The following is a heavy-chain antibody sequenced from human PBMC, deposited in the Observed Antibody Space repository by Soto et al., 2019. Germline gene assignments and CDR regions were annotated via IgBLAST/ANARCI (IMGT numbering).Heavy chain of an antibody. J-gene: IGHJ4*02. D-gene: IGHD4-4*01. CDR2: FSGSGCSGRG. CDR1: GFSFRKYA. CDR3: AKDLDDYSSAIDF. Sequence: EVQLLESGGDLVQPGGSLRLSCVGSGFSFRKYAMNWVRQAPGKGLEWVSGFSGSGCSGRGFYADPVKGRFTISRDNSKNTLYLEMNSLRAEDTAVYYCAKDLDDYSSAIDFWGQGTLVTVSS. V-gene: IGHV3-23*01.